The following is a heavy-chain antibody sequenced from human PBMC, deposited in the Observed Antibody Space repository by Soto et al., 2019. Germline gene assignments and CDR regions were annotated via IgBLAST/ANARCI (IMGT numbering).Heavy chain of an antibody. Sequence: SETLSLTCFVSGGSVSSTYYHWSWIRQPPGKGLEWIGYIYYSGRTDYKSSLKSRVTISLDPSKNQVSLKFNSVTAADTAVYYCARGGYSGRLYYFDYWGLGTLVTVSS. D-gene: IGHD2-15*01. CDR2: IYYSGRT. CDR1: GGSVSSTYYH. V-gene: IGHV4-61*01. CDR3: ARGGYSGRLYYFDY. J-gene: IGHJ4*02.